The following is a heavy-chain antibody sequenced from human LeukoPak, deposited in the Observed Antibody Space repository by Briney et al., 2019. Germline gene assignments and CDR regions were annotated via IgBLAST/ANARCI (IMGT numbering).Heavy chain of an antibody. Sequence: SETLSLTCAVYGGSFSGYYWSWIRQPPGKGLEWIGEVSHSGSTNYNPSLKSRVTISVDTSKNQFSLKLSSVTAADTAVYYCARGWNWFDPWGQGTLVTVSS. J-gene: IGHJ5*02. V-gene: IGHV4-34*01. CDR3: ARGWNWFDP. CDR2: VSHSGST. CDR1: GGSFSGYY.